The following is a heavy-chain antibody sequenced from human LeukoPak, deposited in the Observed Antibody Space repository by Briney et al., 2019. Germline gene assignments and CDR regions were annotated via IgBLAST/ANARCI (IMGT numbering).Heavy chain of an antibody. CDR1: GGSISSSSYY. D-gene: IGHD3-16*01. V-gene: IGHV4-39*07. CDR2: IYYSGST. CDR3: ARGVRGSHTPTGAFDI. J-gene: IGHJ3*02. Sequence: SETLSLTCTVSGGSISSSSYYWGWIRQPPGKGLEWIGSIYYSGSTYYNPSLKSRVTISVDTSKNQFSLKLSSVTAADTAVYYCARGVRGSHTPTGAFDIWGQGTMVTVSS.